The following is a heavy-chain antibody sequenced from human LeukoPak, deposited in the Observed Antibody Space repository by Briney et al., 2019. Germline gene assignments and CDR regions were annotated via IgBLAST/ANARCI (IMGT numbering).Heavy chain of an antibody. CDR2: IYYSGST. CDR3: ARSGVPLYCSGGSCCTDY. CDR1: GGSISSYY. Sequence: SETLSLTCTVSGGSISSYYWSWIRQPPGKGLEWIGYIYYSGSTNYNPSLKSRVTISVDTSKNQFSLKLSSVTAADTAVYYCARSGVPLYCSGGSCCTDYWGQGTLVTVSS. D-gene: IGHD2-15*01. V-gene: IGHV4-59*12. J-gene: IGHJ4*02.